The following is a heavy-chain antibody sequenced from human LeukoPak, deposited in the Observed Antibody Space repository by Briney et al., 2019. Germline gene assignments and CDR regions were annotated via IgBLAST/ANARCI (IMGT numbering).Heavy chain of an antibody. V-gene: IGHV4-61*09. Sequence: SQTLSLTCTVSGGSISSGSYYWSWIRQPAGKGLEWIGYIHNSGSTSYNPSLKSRLAMSLDTSKNQFSLNLNSVTAADTAVYYCARGIRGAADYWGQGTLVTVSS. CDR2: IHNSGST. D-gene: IGHD3-16*01. CDR1: GGSISSGSYY. CDR3: ARGIRGAADY. J-gene: IGHJ4*02.